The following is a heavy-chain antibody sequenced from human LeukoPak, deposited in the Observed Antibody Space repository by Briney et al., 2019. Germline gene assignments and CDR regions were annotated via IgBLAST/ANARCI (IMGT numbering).Heavy chain of an antibody. CDR1: GFTFSNFE. Sequence: GGSLRLSCAASGFTFSNFEMNWVRQAPGKGLEWISYISSRSSTIFYADSVKGRFTISRDNAKNSLYLQMNNLRAEDTAIYYCARASMTTLTTTGFEYWGQGTQVTVSS. CDR3: ARASMTTLTTTGFEY. CDR2: ISSRSSTI. J-gene: IGHJ4*02. V-gene: IGHV3-48*03. D-gene: IGHD4-11*01.